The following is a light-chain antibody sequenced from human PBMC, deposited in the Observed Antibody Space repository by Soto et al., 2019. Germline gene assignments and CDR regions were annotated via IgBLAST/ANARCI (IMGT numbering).Light chain of an antibody. Sequence: DIQMTQSPSSLSASVGDRVAIICRASQSISNYLIWYQQKPGKAPKLLIYAASSLQSGVPSRFSGSGSGTDFTLTISSLEPEDFAVYYCQQRSNWPTFGQGTRLEIK. J-gene: IGKJ5*01. CDR1: QSISNY. CDR3: QQRSNWPT. CDR2: AAS. V-gene: IGKV1-39*01.